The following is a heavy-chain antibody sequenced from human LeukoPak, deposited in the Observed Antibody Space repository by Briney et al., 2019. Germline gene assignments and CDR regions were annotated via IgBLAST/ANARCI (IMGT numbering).Heavy chain of an antibody. J-gene: IGHJ6*02. CDR1: GFTFDDYA. D-gene: IGHD4-17*01. CDR3: AKSQYSTVTYYGMDV. CDR2: ISWNSGNI. V-gene: IGHV3-9*01. Sequence: GRSLRLSCAASGFTFDDYAMHWVRQAPGKGLEWVAGISWNSGNIGYAEYVKGRFTISRDNAKNSLYLQMNSLSDEDTALYYCAKSQYSTVTYYGMDVWGQGATVTVSS.